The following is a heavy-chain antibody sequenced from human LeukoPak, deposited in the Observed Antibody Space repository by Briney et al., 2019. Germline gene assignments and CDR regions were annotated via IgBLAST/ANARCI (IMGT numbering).Heavy chain of an antibody. D-gene: IGHD2-2*01. J-gene: IGHJ4*02. Sequence: PGGSLRLSCAASGFTFSSYGMHWVRQAPGKGLEWVAFIRYDGSNKYYADSVKGRFTISRDNSKNTLYLQMNSLRAEDTAVYYCVGIVPAAWGYFDYWGQGTLATVSS. CDR2: IRYDGSNK. V-gene: IGHV3-30*02. CDR3: VGIVPAAWGYFDY. CDR1: GFTFSSYG.